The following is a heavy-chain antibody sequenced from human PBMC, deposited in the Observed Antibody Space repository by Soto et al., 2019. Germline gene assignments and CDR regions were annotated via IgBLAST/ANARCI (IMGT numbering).Heavy chain of an antibody. D-gene: IGHD3-10*01. V-gene: IGHV4-30-4*01. CDR2: IYYSGST. CDR1: GGSISSGDYY. CDR3: ARFYGSGRPNTARYYYYGMDV. Sequence: PSETLSLTCTVSGGSISSGDYYWSWIRQPPGKGLESIGYIYYSGSTYYTPSLRSRVTISVDTSKNQFSLKLSSVTAADRAVYYCARFYGSGRPNTARYYYYGMDVWGQGTTVTVSS. J-gene: IGHJ6*01.